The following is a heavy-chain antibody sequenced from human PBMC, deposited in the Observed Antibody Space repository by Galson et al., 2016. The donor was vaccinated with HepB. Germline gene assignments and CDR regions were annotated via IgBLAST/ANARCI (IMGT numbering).Heavy chain of an antibody. CDR1: GFIFSTYS. CDR2: ISDSSSYI. D-gene: IGHD3-3*01. J-gene: IGHJ6*02. CDR3: ARALRGSGYYASFHYGMDV. V-gene: IGHV3-21*01. Sequence: SLRLSCAASGFIFSTYSMNWVRQAPGKGLEWVSSISDSSSYIYYADSVKGRFTISRDNAKSSLSLQMDSLRAEDTAVYYCARALRGSGYYASFHYGMDVWGQGTTVTVSS.